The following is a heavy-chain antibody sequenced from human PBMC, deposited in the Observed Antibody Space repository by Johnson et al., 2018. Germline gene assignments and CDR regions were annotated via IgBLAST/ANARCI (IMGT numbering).Heavy chain of an antibody. D-gene: IGHD6-13*01. CDR3: EQDWKIAAGGTGGYFHH. V-gene: IGHV1-8*01. Sequence: QVQLQESGAGVKKPGASVKVACKASGYTFISFDINWVRQATGQGLEWMGWMNPNSDNPDYAQKFQGRVNMTRNTSINTAYMELSSLTSDDTAVYYCEQDWKIAAGGTGGYFHHWGQRTLVTVSS. CDR1: GYTFISFD. CDR2: MNPNSDNP. J-gene: IGHJ1*01.